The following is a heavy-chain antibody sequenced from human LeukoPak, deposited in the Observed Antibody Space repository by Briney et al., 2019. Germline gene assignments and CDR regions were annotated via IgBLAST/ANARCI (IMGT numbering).Heavy chain of an antibody. CDR1: GLTLSSHA. J-gene: IGHJ4*02. D-gene: IGHD2-15*01. CDR3: AKVGSLDY. Sequence: GGSLSLSCAASGLTLSSHAMSWVRQAPGKGLEWVSTNSASGGNAYYADPVKGRFTISRDNSKNTLYLQMNSLRAEDTAVYYCAKVGSLDYWGQGTLVTVSS. V-gene: IGHV3-23*01. CDR2: NSASGGNA.